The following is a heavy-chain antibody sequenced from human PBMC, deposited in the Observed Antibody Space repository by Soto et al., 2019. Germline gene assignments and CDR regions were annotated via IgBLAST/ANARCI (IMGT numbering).Heavy chain of an antibody. Sequence: PSETLSLTCTVSGDSISSGDYYWSWIRQPPGKGLEWIGYIYYSGSTYYNPSLKSRVTISADTSKNQFSLELSSVTAADTAVYYCATATFQVPFDPWGQESLVTVSS. CDR3: ATATFQVPFDP. J-gene: IGHJ5*02. CDR2: IYYSGST. V-gene: IGHV4-30-4*01. CDR1: GDSISSGDYY.